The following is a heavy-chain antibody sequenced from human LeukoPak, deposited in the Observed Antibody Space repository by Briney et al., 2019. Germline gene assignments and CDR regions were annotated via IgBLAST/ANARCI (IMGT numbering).Heavy chain of an antibody. CDR3: ARGEYYGSGSYFLS. CDR2: IYYSGST. V-gene: IGHV4-59*01. CDR1: GGSISSYY. J-gene: IGHJ4*02. Sequence: SETLSLTCTVSGGSISSYYWSWIRQPPGKGLEWIGYIYYSGSTNYNPSLKSRVTISVDTSKNQFSLKLSSVTAADTAVYYCARGEYYGSGSYFLSWGQGTLVTVSS. D-gene: IGHD3-10*01.